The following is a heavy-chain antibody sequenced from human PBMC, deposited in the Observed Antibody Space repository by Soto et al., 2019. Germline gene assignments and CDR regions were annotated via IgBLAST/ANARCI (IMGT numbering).Heavy chain of an antibody. CDR2: ISYDGSNK. J-gene: IGHJ4*02. D-gene: IGHD2-15*01. Sequence: QVQLVESGGGVVQPGRSLRLSCAASGFTFSSYGMHWVRQAPGKGLEWVAVISYDGSNKYYADSVKGRFTISRDNSKNTLYLQMNSMRAEDTAVYYCAKARVVAAPTFDYWGQGTLVTVSS. CDR1: GFTFSSYG. CDR3: AKARVVAAPTFDY. V-gene: IGHV3-30*18.